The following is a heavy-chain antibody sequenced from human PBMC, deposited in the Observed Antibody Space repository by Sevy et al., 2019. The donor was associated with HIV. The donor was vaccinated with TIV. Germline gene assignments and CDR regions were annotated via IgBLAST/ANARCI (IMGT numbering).Heavy chain of an antibody. D-gene: IGHD2-15*01. J-gene: IGHJ4*02. CDR1: GFTFSNYA. CDR3: AKDGRYCSGGSCHSVGYFDF. V-gene: IGHV3-30-3*01. CDR2: ISYDGDDK. Sequence: GGSLRLSCEASGFTFSNYAMHWVRQAPGKGLEWVALISYDGDDKYYADSVRGRFIISRENSRKTLYVQMNSLRAEDTAVYYCAKDGRYCSGGSCHSVGYFDFWGQGTLVTVSS.